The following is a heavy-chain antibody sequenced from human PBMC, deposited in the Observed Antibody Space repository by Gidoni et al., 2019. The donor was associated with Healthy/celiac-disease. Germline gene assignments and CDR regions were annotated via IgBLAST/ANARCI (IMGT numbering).Heavy chain of an antibody. V-gene: IGHV4-59*01. CDR3: ARVMVDTAMVRKPYYYYMDV. CDR2: IYYSGST. CDR1: GGSISSYY. D-gene: IGHD5-18*01. Sequence: QVQLQESGPGLVKPSETLPLTCTVSGGSISSYYWSWIRQPPGKGLEWIGYIYYSGSTNYNPSLKSRVTISVDTSKNQFSLKLSSVTAADTAVYYCARVMVDTAMVRKPYYYYMDVWGKGTTVTVSS. J-gene: IGHJ6*03.